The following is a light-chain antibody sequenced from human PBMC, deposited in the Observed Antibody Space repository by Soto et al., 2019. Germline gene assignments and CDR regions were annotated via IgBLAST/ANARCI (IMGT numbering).Light chain of an antibody. V-gene: IGLV1-40*01. CDR3: QSYDSSLSGSTYV. J-gene: IGLJ1*01. CDR1: SSNIGAGYN. CDR2: ADS. Sequence: QSALTQPPSVSGAPGQRVTISCTGSSSNIGAGYNVHWYQQLPGAAPKLLLYADSNRPSGVPDRFSGSKSGTSASLAITGLQVEDEADYYCQSYDSSLSGSTYVFGTGTKVTVL.